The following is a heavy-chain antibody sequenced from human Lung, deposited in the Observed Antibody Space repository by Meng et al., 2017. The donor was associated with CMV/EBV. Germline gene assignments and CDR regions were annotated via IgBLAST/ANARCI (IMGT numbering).Heavy chain of an antibody. CDR3: ARRGYYDFWSGYSYYYYYGMDV. D-gene: IGHD3-3*01. Sequence: GSLRLXCTVSGGSISSYYWSWIRQPPGKGLEWIGYIYYSGSTNYNPSLKSRVTISVDTSKNQFSLKLSSVTAADTAVYYCARRGYYDFWSGYSYYYYYGMDVWGQGXTVTVSS. CDR1: GGSISSYY. V-gene: IGHV4-59*01. J-gene: IGHJ6*02. CDR2: IYYSGST.